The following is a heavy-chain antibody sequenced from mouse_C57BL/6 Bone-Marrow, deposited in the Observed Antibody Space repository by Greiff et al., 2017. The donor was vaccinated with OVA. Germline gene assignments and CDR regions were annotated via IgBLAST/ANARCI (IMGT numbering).Heavy chain of an antibody. Sequence: EVQVVESGPGLVKPSQSLSLTCSVTGYSITSGYYWNWIRQFPGNKLEWMGYISYDGSNNYNPSLKNRISITRDTSKNQFFLKLNSVTTEDTATYYCARDGVLRLLDFDVWGTGTTVTVSS. CDR3: ARDGVLRLLDFDV. CDR2: ISYDGSN. CDR1: GYSITSGYY. J-gene: IGHJ1*03. V-gene: IGHV3-6*01. D-gene: IGHD1-1*01.